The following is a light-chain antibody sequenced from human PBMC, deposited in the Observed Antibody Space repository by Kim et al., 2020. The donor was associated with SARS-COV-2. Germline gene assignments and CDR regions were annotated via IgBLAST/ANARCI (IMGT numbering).Light chain of an antibody. CDR3: HSRDSNDNMV. CDR2: GKN. V-gene: IGLV3-19*01. CDR1: SLRSFY. Sequence: SSELTQDPAVSVALGQTVRITCQGDSLRSFYATWYQQKPGQAPILVIYGKNNRPSGIPDRFSGSSSGNTASLTITGTQAGDEADYYCHSRDSNDNMVFGGGTQLTVL. J-gene: IGLJ2*01.